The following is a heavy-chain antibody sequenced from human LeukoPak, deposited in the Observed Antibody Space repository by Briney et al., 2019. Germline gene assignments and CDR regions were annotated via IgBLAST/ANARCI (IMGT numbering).Heavy chain of an antibody. CDR2: ISYPGST. CDR1: GGSISSSSYY. Sequence: PSETLSPTCTVSGGSISSSSYYWSWIRQPPGKGLDWIGYISYPGSTNYNPSLNGRVTISIDTSKNQFSLKLSSVTAADTAVYYCARGVGELLSYYYYYYMDVWGKGTTVTISS. CDR3: ARGVGELLSYYYYYYMDV. D-gene: IGHD3-10*01. V-gene: IGHV4-61*01. J-gene: IGHJ6*03.